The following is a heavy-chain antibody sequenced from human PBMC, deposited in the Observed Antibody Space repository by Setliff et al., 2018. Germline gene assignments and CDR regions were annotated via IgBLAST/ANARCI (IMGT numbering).Heavy chain of an antibody. D-gene: IGHD5-18*01. J-gene: IGHJ6*02. CDR3: AREHGYSYGQTYYYYGMDV. CDR1: GGSISSGGYY. Sequence: PSETLSLTCTVSGGSISSGGYYWSWIRQPPGKGLEWIGYIYYSGSTNYNPSLKSRVTISVDTSKNQFSLKLSSVTAADTAVYYCAREHGYSYGQTYYYYGMDVWGQGTTVTVS. V-gene: IGHV4-61*08. CDR2: IYYSGST.